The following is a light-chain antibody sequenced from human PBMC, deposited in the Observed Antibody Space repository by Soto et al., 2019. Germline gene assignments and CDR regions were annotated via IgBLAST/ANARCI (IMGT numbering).Light chain of an antibody. Sequence: EIVMTQSPVTLSASPGERVTLSCRASQSVDINLAWYQHKPGQAPRLLIYAASSRATGIPDRFIGSGSGADFTLTISRLEPDDSAVYYCHHYDSSPPYTFGQGTKVDIK. V-gene: IGKV3-20*01. CDR2: AAS. J-gene: IGKJ2*01. CDR3: HHYDSSPPYT. CDR1: QSVDIN.